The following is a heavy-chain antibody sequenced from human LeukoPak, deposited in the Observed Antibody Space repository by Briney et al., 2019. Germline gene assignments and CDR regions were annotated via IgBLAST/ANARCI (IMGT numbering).Heavy chain of an antibody. Sequence: GGSLRLSCAASGFTFSTYWMSWVRQAPGKGLEWVANIKQHGSETYYVDSVRGRFTISRDDAKSSLFLQMNSLRAEDTAVYYCASALGAHYFGSWGQGTQVTVSS. CDR3: ASALGAHYFGS. J-gene: IGHJ4*02. D-gene: IGHD1-26*01. V-gene: IGHV3-7*05. CDR1: GFTFSTYW. CDR2: IKQHGSET.